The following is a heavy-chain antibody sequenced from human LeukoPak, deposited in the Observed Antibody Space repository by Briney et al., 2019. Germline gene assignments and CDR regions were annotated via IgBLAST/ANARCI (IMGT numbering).Heavy chain of an antibody. CDR1: GDSINSLDL. V-gene: IGHV4-4*02. Sequence: SETLSLTCTVSGDSINSLDLWSWVRQPPGKGLEWIGEINHSGSTNYNPSLMSRVTISVDTSKNQFSLKLSSVTAADTAVYYCARGGRYCTNGVCYHYYYYYGMDVWGQGTTVTVSS. CDR3: ARGGRYCTNGVCYHYYYYYGMDV. D-gene: IGHD2-8*01. CDR2: INHSGST. J-gene: IGHJ6*02.